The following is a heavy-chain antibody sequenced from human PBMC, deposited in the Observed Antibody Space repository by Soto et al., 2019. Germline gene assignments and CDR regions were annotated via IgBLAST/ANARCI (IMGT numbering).Heavy chain of an antibody. Sequence: VQLVQSGAEVRMPGSSVKVSCKASGGTFNNYAIHWVRQAPGQGLEWMGGIVPIFGPAKYAQKFRGRVRITADDSTSTAYMDLSSLISEDTAIYYCARPSYSSSWLPNLDYWGQGTLVTVSS. CDR1: GGTFNNYA. V-gene: IGHV1-69*01. CDR3: ARPSYSSSWLPNLDY. CDR2: IVPIFGPA. J-gene: IGHJ4*02. D-gene: IGHD6-13*01.